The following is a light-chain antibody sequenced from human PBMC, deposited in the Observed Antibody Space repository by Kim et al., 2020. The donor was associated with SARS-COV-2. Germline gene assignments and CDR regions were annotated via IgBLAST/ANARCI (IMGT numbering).Light chain of an antibody. CDR3: YSAADNEGV. Sequence: SVSQGQTATITCSGDILAKKYARWFRQKPGQAPVLVIYKDSERPSGIPERFSGSSSGTTVTLTISGAQVEDEADYYCYSAADNEGVFGGGTQLTVL. V-gene: IGLV3-27*01. CDR2: KDS. CDR1: ILAKKY. J-gene: IGLJ2*01.